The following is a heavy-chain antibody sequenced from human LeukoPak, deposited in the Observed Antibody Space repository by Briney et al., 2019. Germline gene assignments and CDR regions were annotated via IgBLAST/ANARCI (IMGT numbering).Heavy chain of an antibody. J-gene: IGHJ4*02. D-gene: IGHD4-11*01. CDR2: VCHSGST. V-gene: IGHV4-39*01. Sequence: KPSETLSLTCTVSGGSISTPGYYWGWIRQPPGKGLEWIGSVCHSGSTYYKPSLKSRATISVDKSKNQCSLRLRSVTAADTAVYYCARHDLATVTDPSFDYWGQGTLVTVSS. CDR1: GGSISTPGYY. CDR3: ARHDLATVTDPSFDY.